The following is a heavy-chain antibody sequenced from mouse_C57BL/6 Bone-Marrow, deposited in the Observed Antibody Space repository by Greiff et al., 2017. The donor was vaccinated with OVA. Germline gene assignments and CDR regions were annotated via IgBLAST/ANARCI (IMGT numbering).Heavy chain of an antibody. J-gene: IGHJ2*01. CDR2: INPNNGGT. CDR3: ARGLRPLDY. V-gene: IGHV1-26*01. CDR1: GYTFTDYY. Sequence: EVQLQQSGPELVKPGASVKISCKASGYTFTDYYMNWVKQSHGKSLEWIGDINPNNGGTSYNQKFKGKATLTVDKSSSTAYMELRSLTSEDSAVYYCARGLRPLDYWGQGTTLTVSS. D-gene: IGHD1-2*01.